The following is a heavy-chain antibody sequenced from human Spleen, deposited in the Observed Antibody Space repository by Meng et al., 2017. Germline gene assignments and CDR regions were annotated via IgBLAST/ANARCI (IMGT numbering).Heavy chain of an antibody. V-gene: IGHV1-69*01. CDR3: VLADY. Sequence: QVPLVQSGAEVRKPVSSVKVSCQASGGTFSNYAVNWVRQAPGQGLEWMGGIIPVFGASKYAQNFQGRVTITADGSTNTAYMEVKSLTFEDTAMYYCVLADYWGQGTLVTVSS. CDR2: IIPVFGAS. J-gene: IGHJ4*02. CDR1: GGTFSNYA.